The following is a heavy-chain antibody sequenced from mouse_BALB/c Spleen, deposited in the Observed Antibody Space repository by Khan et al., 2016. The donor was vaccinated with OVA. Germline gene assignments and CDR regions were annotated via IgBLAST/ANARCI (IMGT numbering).Heavy chain of an antibody. V-gene: IGHV9-2-1*01. J-gene: IGHJ3*01. D-gene: IGHD1-1*01. Sequence: QCQLVQSGPELKKPGETVKISCKASGYTFTDYSMHWVKQAPGKGLKWMGWIYTETGEPTYADDFKGRFAFSLETSASTAYLQINNLKNEDTATYFCARNFLYYYGSSPFAYGGQGTLVTVSA. CDR2: IYTETGEP. CDR1: GYTFTDYS. CDR3: ARNFLYYYGSSPFAY.